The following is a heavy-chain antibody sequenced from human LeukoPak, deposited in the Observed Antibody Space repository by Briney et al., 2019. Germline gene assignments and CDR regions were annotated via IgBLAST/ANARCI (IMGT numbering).Heavy chain of an antibody. CDR1: GYTFSSYN. Sequence: ASVKVSCKASGYTFSSYNITWVRQATGQGLEWMGWISAYNGNTNYAQKLQGRVTMTTDTSTSTAYMELRSLRSDDTAVYYCARDFSKWDPPGIPQRYFDLWGRGTLVTVSS. J-gene: IGHJ2*01. V-gene: IGHV1-18*01. D-gene: IGHD1-26*01. CDR3: ARDFSKWDPPGIPQRYFDL. CDR2: ISAYNGNT.